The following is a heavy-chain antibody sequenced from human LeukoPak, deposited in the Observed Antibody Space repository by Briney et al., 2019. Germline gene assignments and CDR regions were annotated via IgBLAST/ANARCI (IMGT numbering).Heavy chain of an antibody. Sequence: SETLSLTCAVYGGSFSGYYWSWIRQPPGKGLEWIGYIYYSGSTNYNPSLKSRVTISVDTSKNQFSLKLSSVTAADTAVYYCARGWSSGWYGNWGQGTLVTVSS. J-gene: IGHJ4*02. CDR1: GGSFSGYY. D-gene: IGHD6-19*01. CDR3: ARGWSSGWYGN. CDR2: IYYSGST. V-gene: IGHV4-59*01.